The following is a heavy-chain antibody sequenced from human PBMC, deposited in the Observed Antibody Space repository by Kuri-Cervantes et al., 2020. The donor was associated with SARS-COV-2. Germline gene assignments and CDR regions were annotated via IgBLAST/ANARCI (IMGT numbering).Heavy chain of an antibody. J-gene: IGHJ4*02. CDR3: ASAYSSGPYYFDY. D-gene: IGHD6-19*01. Sequence: SETLSLTCAVYGGSFSGYYWSWIRQPPGKGLEWIGETNHSGSTNYNPSLKSRVTISVDTSKNQFSLKLSSVTAADTAVYYCASAYSSGPYYFDYWGQGTLVTVSS. V-gene: IGHV4-34*01. CDR1: GGSFSGYY. CDR2: TNHSGST.